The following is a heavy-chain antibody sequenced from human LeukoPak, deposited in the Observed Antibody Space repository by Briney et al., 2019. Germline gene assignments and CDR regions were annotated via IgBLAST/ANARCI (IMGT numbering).Heavy chain of an antibody. CDR2: VYISGST. Sequence: SETLSLTCTVSGGSISSGSYYWTWIRQPAGKGLEWIGRVYISGSTNYNPSLKSRVTISVDTSKNHFSLKLTSVTAADTAVYYCARGLEWGDGFDIWGQGTMVTVSP. V-gene: IGHV4-61*02. D-gene: IGHD1-1*01. CDR1: GGSISSGSYY. J-gene: IGHJ3*02. CDR3: ARGLEWGDGFDI.